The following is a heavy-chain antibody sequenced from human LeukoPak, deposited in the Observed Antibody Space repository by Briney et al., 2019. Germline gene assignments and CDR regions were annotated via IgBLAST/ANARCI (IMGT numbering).Heavy chain of an antibody. V-gene: IGHV1-18*01. D-gene: IGHD2-2*01. CDR3: AKDRDPIVVVPTAMFY. CDR1: GYTFTSYG. Sequence: ASVKLSCKASGYTFTSYGITWVRQPPGQGLEWMGWISAYNGNTNYAQKLQGRVTMTTDTSTSTAYMELRSLRSDDTAVYCCAKDRDPIVVVPTAMFYWGQGTLVTVSS. CDR2: ISAYNGNT. J-gene: IGHJ4*02.